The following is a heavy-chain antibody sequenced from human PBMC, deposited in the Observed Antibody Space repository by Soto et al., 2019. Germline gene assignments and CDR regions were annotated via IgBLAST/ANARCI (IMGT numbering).Heavy chain of an antibody. Sequence: PGESLKISCEGSGYSFTSYWIGWVRQMPGKRLEWMGIIYPGDSDTRYSPSFQGQVTISADKSISTAYLQWSSLKATDTAMYYCAIHLAVRRALSRGTDVWGKGTMVTVSS. CDR1: GYSFTSYW. V-gene: IGHV5-51*01. J-gene: IGHJ6*04. CDR3: AIHLAVRRALSRGTDV. CDR2: IYPGDSDT. D-gene: IGHD6-19*01.